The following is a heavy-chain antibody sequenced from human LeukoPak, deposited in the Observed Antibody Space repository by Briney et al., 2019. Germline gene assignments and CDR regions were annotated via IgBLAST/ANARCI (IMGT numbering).Heavy chain of an antibody. J-gene: IGHJ4*02. V-gene: IGHV1-2*06. CDR1: GYTFTGYY. D-gene: IGHD1-26*01. CDR2: INPNSGGT. CDR3: ARVTTWYSGGYGY. Sequence: ASVKVSCKASGYTFTGYYMHWVRQAPGQGLEWMGRINPNSGGTNYAQKFQGRVTMTRDTSISTAYMELSRLRSDDTAVYYCARVTTWYSGGYGYWGQGTLVTVSS.